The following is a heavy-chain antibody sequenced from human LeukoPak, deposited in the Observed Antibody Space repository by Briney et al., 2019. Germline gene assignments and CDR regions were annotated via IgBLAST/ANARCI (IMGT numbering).Heavy chain of an antibody. V-gene: IGHV1-58*02. CDR3: ARGVYYDSSGPLSIDYYYYYYMDV. Sequence: SVKVSCKASGFTFTSSAMQWVRQARGQRLEWIGWIVVGSGNTNYAQKFQERVTITRDMSTSTAYMELSSLRSEDTAVYYCARGVYYDSSGPLSIDYYYYYYMDVWGKGTTVTVSS. CDR2: IVVGSGNT. J-gene: IGHJ6*03. CDR1: GFTFTSSA. D-gene: IGHD3-22*01.